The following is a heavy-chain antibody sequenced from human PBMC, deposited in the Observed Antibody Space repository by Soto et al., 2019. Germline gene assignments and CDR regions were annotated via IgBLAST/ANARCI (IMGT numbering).Heavy chain of an antibody. CDR1: GFTFSNAW. D-gene: IGHD3-10*01. CDR3: IARPLLWFGELSGNDY. Sequence: GGSLRLSCAASGFTFSNAWINWVRQAPGKGLEWVGRIKSKTDGGTTDYAAPVKGRFTISRDDSKNTLYLQMNSLKTEDTAVYYCIARPLLWFGELSGNDYWGQGTLVTVSS. J-gene: IGHJ4*02. V-gene: IGHV3-15*07. CDR2: IKSKTDGGTT.